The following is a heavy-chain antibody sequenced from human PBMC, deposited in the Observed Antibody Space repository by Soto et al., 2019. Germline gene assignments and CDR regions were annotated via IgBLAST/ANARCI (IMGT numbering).Heavy chain of an antibody. Sequence: ETLSLTCTVSGGSISTYYWSWIRQPPGKGLEWIGEINHSGSTNYNPSLKSRVTISVDTSKNQFSLKLTSVTAADTAVYYCARDKITGLFDYWGQGTLVTVSS. CDR3: ARDKITGLFDY. V-gene: IGHV4-34*01. D-gene: IGHD2-8*02. J-gene: IGHJ4*02. CDR1: GGSISTYY. CDR2: INHSGST.